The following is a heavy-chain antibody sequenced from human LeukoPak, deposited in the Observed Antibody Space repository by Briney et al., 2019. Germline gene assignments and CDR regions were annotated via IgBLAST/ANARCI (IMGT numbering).Heavy chain of an antibody. CDR2: IRSQGHGGTT. V-gene: IGHV3-49*03. J-gene: IGHJ5*02. CDR1: GFTCGAYY. CDR3: SGHRHSFNWFDP. D-gene: IGHD5-18*01. Sequence: PGRSLSHSCTDSGFTCGAYYINWLRQAPGKGPEWVGFIRSQGHGGTTEYAASVKGRFTISRDDSKSIAYLQMNSLKTDDTALYYCSGHRHSFNWFDPWGQGTLVTVSS.